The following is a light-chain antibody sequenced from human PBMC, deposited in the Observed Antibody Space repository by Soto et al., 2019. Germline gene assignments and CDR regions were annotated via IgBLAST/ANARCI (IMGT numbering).Light chain of an antibody. CDR2: DVN. V-gene: IGLV2-8*01. J-gene: IGLJ2*01. CDR3: SSYTGTNVI. Sequence: QSVLTQPPSASGSPGQSVTISCTGTLSDVGGQNLVSWYRQDPGKAPKLMIYDVNRRPSGVPDRFSGSKSGNTASLTVSGLQPEDEANYYCSSYTGTNVIFGGGTQLTVL. CDR1: LSDVGGQNL.